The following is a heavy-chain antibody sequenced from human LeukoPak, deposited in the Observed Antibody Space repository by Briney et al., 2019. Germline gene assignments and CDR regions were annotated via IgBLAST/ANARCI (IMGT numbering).Heavy chain of an antibody. CDR2: ISAYNGNT. CDR1: GYTFTSYG. D-gene: IGHD2-15*01. CDR3: ARVRDIVVVVAATPYNWFDP. Sequence: ASVKVSCKASGYTFTSYGISWVRQAPGQGLEWMGWISAYNGNTNYAQKFQGRVTITADKSTSTAYMELSSLRSEDTAVYYCARVRDIVVVVAATPYNWFDPWGQGTLVTVSS. V-gene: IGHV1-18*01. J-gene: IGHJ5*02.